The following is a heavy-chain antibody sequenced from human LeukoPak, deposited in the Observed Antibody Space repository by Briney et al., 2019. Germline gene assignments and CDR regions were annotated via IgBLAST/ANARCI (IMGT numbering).Heavy chain of an antibody. D-gene: IGHD2-2*01. V-gene: IGHV3-23*01. Sequence: PGGSLGLSWAVSGFTFSSYAMSWVRQAPGKGLEWVSAISGSGGSTYYADSVKGRFTISRDNSKNTLYLQMNSLRAEDMAVYYCAKGDLGYCSSTSCNDYWGQGTLVTVSS. J-gene: IGHJ4*02. CDR1: GFTFSSYA. CDR2: ISGSGGST. CDR3: AKGDLGYCSSTSCNDY.